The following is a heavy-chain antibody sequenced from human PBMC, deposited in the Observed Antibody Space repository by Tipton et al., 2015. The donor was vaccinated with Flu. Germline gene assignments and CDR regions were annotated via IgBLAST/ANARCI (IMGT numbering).Heavy chain of an antibody. Sequence: TLSLTCTVSGGSISGYYWSWIRQPPGKGLEWIGYIYYSGTTNYNPSLKSRVTISVDTSKNHFSLRLTSMTAADTAVYYCARGGASSKWLAPWGQGSLVTVSS. V-gene: IGHV4-59*01. CDR3: ARGGASSKWLAP. CDR2: IYYSGTT. CDR1: GGSISGYY. D-gene: IGHD1-26*01. J-gene: IGHJ5*02.